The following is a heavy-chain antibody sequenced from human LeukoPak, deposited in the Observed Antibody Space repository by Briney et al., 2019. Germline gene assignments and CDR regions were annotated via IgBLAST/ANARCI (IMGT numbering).Heavy chain of an antibody. CDR1: GFTFSSYR. V-gene: IGHV3-74*01. D-gene: IGHD6-19*01. J-gene: IGHJ2*01. CDR3: ARAASNTVVAGDWYFDL. CDR2: INSDGSST. Sequence: GGSLRLSCAASGFTFSSYRMHWVRQAPGKGLVWVSRINSDGSSTSYADSVKGRFTISTDNAKNTLYLQMNSLRAEDTAVYYCARAASNTVVAGDWYFDLWGRGTLVTVSS.